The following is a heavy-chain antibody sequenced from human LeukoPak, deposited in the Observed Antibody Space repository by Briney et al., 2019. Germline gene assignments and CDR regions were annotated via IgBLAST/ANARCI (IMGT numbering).Heavy chain of an antibody. V-gene: IGHV4-39*01. Sequence: SETLSLTCAVSGGSISGSSYFWGWIRQPPGKGLEWIGSIYCSGNTYYNPSLKSRVTISVDTSKNQCSLKLSSVTAADTAVYYCARLKEGIDYWGQGTLVTVSS. D-gene: IGHD3-10*01. CDR1: GGSISGSSYF. CDR3: ARLKEGIDY. J-gene: IGHJ4*02. CDR2: IYCSGNT.